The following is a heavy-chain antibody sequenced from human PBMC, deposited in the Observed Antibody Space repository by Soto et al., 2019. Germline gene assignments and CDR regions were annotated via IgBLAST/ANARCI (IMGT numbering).Heavy chain of an antibody. V-gene: IGHV2-5*01. D-gene: IGHD6-19*01. CDR3: AHGSGWLFDY. Sequence: QITLKESGPTLVKPTQTLTLTCTFSGFSLRDYAVGVGWIRQPPGKALEWLSFIYWNDNEYYSPSLRSRLTISKDTSKNQVVLTMTNMDPVDTATYYCAHGSGWLFDYWGQGTLVTVS. J-gene: IGHJ4*02. CDR2: IYWNDNE. CDR1: GFSLRDYAVG.